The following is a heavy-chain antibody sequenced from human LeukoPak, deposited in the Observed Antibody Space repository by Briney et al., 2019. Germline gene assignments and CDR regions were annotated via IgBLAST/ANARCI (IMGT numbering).Heavy chain of an antibody. D-gene: IGHD6-6*01. V-gene: IGHV3-30-3*01. Sequence: GRSLRLSCAASGFTFSSYAMHWVRQAPGKGLEWVAVISYDGSNKYYADSVKGRFTISRDNSKNTLSLQMNSLRGDDTALYYCAKARGISAPTGYYYYMDVWADGTTVTVSS. CDR2: ISYDGSNK. J-gene: IGHJ6*03. CDR1: GFTFSSYA. CDR3: AKARGISAPTGYYYYMDV.